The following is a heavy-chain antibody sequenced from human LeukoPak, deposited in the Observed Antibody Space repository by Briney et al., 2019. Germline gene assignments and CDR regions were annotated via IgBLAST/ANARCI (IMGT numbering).Heavy chain of an antibody. D-gene: IGHD6-13*01. V-gene: IGHV4-34*01. CDR3: ARVITAVGTDY. CDR1: GGSFSDYY. J-gene: IGHJ4*02. CDR2: INHSGST. Sequence: SETLSLTCAVYGGSFSDYYWSWIRQPPGKGLEWIGEINHSGSTNYNPSLKCRVTISVDTSKNQFSLKLSSVTAADTAVYYCARVITAVGTDYWGQGTLVTVSS.